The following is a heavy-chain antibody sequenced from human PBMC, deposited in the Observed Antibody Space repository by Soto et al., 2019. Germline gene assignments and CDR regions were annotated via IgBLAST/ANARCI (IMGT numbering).Heavy chain of an antibody. J-gene: IGHJ4*02. CDR3: ARECGSSGRCYQEGVDY. D-gene: IGHD2-15*01. Sequence: EVQLVESGGGLVQPGGSLRLSCAASGFSVSSNFMSWVRQAPGKGLEWVSVIYTGGSTFYADSVKGRFTISRDNSKNTLYLQMNSLRAEDTAIYYCARECGSSGRCYQEGVDYWGQGALVTVSS. V-gene: IGHV3-66*01. CDR2: IYTGGST. CDR1: GFSVSSNF.